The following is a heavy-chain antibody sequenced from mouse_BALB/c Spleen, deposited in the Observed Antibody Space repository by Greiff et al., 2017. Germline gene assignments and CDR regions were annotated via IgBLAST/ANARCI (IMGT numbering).Heavy chain of an antibody. CDR2: IYPGNVNT. J-gene: IGHJ4*01. Sequence: VKLMESGPELVKPGASVRISCKASGYTFTSYYIHWVKQRPGQGLEWIGWIYPGNVNTKYNEKFKGKATLTADKSSSTAYMQLSSLTSEDSAVYFCARSPYYYDAMDYWGQGTSVTVSS. V-gene: IGHV1S56*01. D-gene: IGHD1-1*01. CDR3: ARSPYYYDAMDY. CDR1: GYTFTSYY.